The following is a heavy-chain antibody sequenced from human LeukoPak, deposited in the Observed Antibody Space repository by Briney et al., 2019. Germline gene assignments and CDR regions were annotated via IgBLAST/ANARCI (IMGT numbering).Heavy chain of an antibody. J-gene: IGHJ4*02. CDR3: ERVDY. CDR2: INHDGSEK. CDR1: GFTFRSYW. V-gene: IGHV3-7*04. Sequence: GGSLRLSCAASGFTFRSYWMSWVRQAPGKGLEWVANINHDGSEKYYVDSVKGRFTISRDNSKNSVFLQMDSLRVEDTAVYYCERVDYWGQGTLVTVPS.